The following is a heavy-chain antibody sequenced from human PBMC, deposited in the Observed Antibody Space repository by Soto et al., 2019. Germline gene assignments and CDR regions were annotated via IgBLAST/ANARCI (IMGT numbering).Heavy chain of an antibody. D-gene: IGHD3-10*01. Sequence: QVQLVQSGAEVKKPGSSVKVSCKASGGTFSSYTISWVRQAPGQGLEWMGRIIPILGIANYAQKFQGRVTITVNKSTSTAYMELSSLGSEDTAVYYCARGDMYYGSGSQYYYYYGMDVWGQGTTVTVSS. CDR2: IIPILGIA. CDR3: ARGDMYYGSGSQYYYYYGMDV. J-gene: IGHJ6*02. V-gene: IGHV1-69*02. CDR1: GGTFSSYT.